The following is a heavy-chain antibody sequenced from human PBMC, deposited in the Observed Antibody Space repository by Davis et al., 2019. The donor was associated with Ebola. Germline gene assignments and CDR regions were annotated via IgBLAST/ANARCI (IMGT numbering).Heavy chain of an antibody. CDR3: ARLGDCSGGSCYLGLDY. V-gene: IGHV4-59*08. Sequence: SETLSLTCTVSGYSISGYSVLNGYFWGWIRQPPGKGLEWLGYIYYSGSTNYNPSLKSRVTISVDTSKNQFSLKLSSVTAADTAVYYCARLGDCSGGSCYLGLDYWGQGTLVTVSS. D-gene: IGHD2-15*01. J-gene: IGHJ4*02. CDR2: IYYSGST. CDR1: GYSISGYSVLNGYF.